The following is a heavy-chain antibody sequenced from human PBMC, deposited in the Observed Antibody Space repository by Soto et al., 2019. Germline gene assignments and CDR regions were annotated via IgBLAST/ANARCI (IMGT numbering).Heavy chain of an antibody. CDR3: ARGGGWGRGAFDI. CDR2: IYHNGST. CDR1: GVSISSGGYS. Sequence: QLQLQESGSGLVKPSQTLSLTCAVSGVSISSGGYSWSWIRQPPGKGLEWIGYIYHNGSTYYNPSLKSRVTISVDRSKNQFSLKLSSVTAAVTGVYYFARGGGWGRGAFDIWGQGTMVTVSS. V-gene: IGHV4-30-2*01. D-gene: IGHD3-16*01. J-gene: IGHJ3*02.